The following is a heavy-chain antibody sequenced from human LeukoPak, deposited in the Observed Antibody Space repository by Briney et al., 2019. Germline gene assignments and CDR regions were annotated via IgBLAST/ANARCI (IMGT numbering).Heavy chain of an antibody. V-gene: IGHV1-69*05. Sequence: ASVKVSCKASGGTFSSYAISWVRQAPGQGLEWMGGIIPIFGTANYAQKFQGRVTITTDESTSTAYMELSSLGSEDTAVYYCARVSTMVRGVIPCYYMDVWGKGTTVTVSS. CDR1: GGTFSSYA. D-gene: IGHD3-10*01. CDR3: ARVSTMVRGVIPCYYMDV. CDR2: IIPIFGTA. J-gene: IGHJ6*03.